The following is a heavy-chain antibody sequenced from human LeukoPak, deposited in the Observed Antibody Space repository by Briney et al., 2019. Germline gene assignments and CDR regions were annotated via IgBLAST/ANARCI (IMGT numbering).Heavy chain of an antibody. Sequence: GGSLRLSCAASGFTFSSYSVNWVRQAPGKGLEWVSSISSSSSYIYYADSVKGRFTISRDNAKNSLYLQMNSLRAEDTAVYYCARDLGAPVGATKENYFDYWGQGTLVTVSS. V-gene: IGHV3-21*01. J-gene: IGHJ4*02. CDR1: GFTFSSYS. D-gene: IGHD1-26*01. CDR2: ISSSSSYI. CDR3: ARDLGAPVGATKENYFDY.